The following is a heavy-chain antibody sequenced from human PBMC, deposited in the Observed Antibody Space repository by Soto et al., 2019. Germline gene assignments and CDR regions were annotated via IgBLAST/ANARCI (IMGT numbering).Heavy chain of an antibody. D-gene: IGHD2-21*02. V-gene: IGHV1-46*03. CDR2: INPSGGST. CDR1: GYTFTSYY. J-gene: IGHJ4*02. Sequence: QVQWVQSGAEVKKPGASVKVSCKASGYTFTSYYMHWVRQAPGQGLERMGIINPSGGSTYYVQKYQGRDTKTRDTSTTTVYKELSSLTSEDTAVYYCSRGTGVTAPDYRGQGTQVLLSS. CDR3: SRGTGVTAPDY.